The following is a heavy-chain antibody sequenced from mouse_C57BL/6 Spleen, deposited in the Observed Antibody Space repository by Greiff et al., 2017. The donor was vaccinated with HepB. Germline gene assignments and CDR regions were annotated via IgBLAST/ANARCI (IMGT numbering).Heavy chain of an antibody. CDR3: ARERVLDDHDYFDY. Sequence: EVQLVESGGDLVKPGASLKLSCAASGFTFSSYGMPWVRQTPDKRLEWVGTISSGGSYTHYPDSVKGRVTITRDKATNTLYLQMSSLTSEDTAMYYCARERVLDDHDYFDYWGQGTTLTVSS. V-gene: IGHV5-6*01. J-gene: IGHJ2*01. CDR1: GFTFSSYG. CDR2: ISSGGSYT. D-gene: IGHD2-3*01.